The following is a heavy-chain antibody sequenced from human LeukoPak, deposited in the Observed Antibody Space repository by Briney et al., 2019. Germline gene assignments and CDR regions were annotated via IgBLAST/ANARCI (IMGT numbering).Heavy chain of an antibody. CDR3: ARAIFGVVIKDENAFDI. D-gene: IGHD3-3*01. J-gene: IGHJ3*02. CDR2: IIPILGIA. Sequence: SVKVSCKASGGTFSSYTISWLRQAPGPGLEWMGRIIPILGIANYAEKFQGRVTITADKSTSTAYMELSSLRSEDTAVYYRARAIFGVVIKDENAFDIWGQGTMVTVSS. CDR1: GGTFSSYT. V-gene: IGHV1-69*02.